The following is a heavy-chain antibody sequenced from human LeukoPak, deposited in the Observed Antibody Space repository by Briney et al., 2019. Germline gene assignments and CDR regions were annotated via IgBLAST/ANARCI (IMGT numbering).Heavy chain of an antibody. CDR3: ACNTGTVFDY. CDR1: GGSISSYY. Sequence: SETLSLTCTVSGGSISSYYWSWIRQPPGKGLEWIGYVYYRGSTEYNPSLRSRITISLEMSKQQFSLNLTSVTAADTAIYYCACNTGTVFDYWGQGALVTVSS. V-gene: IGHV4-59*01. D-gene: IGHD7-27*01. J-gene: IGHJ4*02. CDR2: VYYRGST.